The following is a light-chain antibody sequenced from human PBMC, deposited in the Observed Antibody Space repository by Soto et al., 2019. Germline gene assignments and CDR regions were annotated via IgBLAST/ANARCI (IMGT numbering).Light chain of an antibody. CDR1: QSISNS. V-gene: IGKV1-5*03. CDR3: QQYSTYPLT. J-gene: IGKJ4*01. Sequence: EIQMTQSPSTRSASVGDKDTMTRRASQSISNSLAWYQQKPGRAPKLLIYRASALQSGVPSRFSGSGSGTEFTLTIDSLQPDDFATFYCQQYSTYPLTFAGGTKV. CDR2: RAS.